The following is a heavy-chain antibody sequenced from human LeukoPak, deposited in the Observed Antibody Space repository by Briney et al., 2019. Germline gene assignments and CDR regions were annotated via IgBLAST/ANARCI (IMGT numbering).Heavy chain of an antibody. CDR3: ARAGRSSIAARRDFDY. CDR2: ISAYNGNT. Sequence: ASVKVSCKASGYTFTSYGISWVRQAPGRGLEWMGWISAYNGNTNYAQKLQGRVTMTTDTSTSTAYMELRSLRSDDTAVYYCARAGRSSIAARRDFDYWGQGTLVTVSS. D-gene: IGHD6-6*01. CDR1: GYTFTSYG. J-gene: IGHJ4*02. V-gene: IGHV1-18*01.